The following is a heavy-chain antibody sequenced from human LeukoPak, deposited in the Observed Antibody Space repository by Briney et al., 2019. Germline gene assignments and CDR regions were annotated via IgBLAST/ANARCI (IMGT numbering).Heavy chain of an antibody. CDR3: ARDRSPVPTSLFDY. Sequence: PGGSLRLSCAASGFTFSSYCMNWVRQAPGKGLEWVSSISSSSSYIYYADSVKGRFTISRDNAKNSLYLQMNSLRAEDTAVYYCARDRSPVPTSLFDYWGQGTLVTVSS. CDR1: GFTFSSYC. J-gene: IGHJ4*02. D-gene: IGHD4-11*01. V-gene: IGHV3-21*01. CDR2: ISSSSSYI.